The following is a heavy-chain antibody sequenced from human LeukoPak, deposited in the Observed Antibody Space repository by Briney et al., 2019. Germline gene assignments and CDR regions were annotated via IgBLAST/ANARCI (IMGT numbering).Heavy chain of an antibody. J-gene: IGHJ6*03. CDR3: ARVGYSYVINDWSRTGLGAYPTKYYYHMDV. D-gene: IGHD5-18*01. CDR2: INHSGST. Sequence: SETLSLTCAVYGGSFSGYYWSWIRQPPGKGLEWIGEINHSGSTNYNPSLKSRVTVSGDTSKNQFSLKLSSVTAADTAVYFCARVGYSYVINDWSRTGLGAYPTKYYYHMDVWGKGTTVTVSS. V-gene: IGHV4-34*01. CDR1: GGSFSGYY.